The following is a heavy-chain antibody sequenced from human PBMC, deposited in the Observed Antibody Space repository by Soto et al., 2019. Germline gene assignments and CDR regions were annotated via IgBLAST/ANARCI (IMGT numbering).Heavy chain of an antibody. CDR2: IYYSGST. J-gene: IGHJ5*02. CDR1: GGSIILSSYY. Sequence: QLQLQESGPGLVKPSETLSLTCTCSGGSIILSSYYWVWIRKPPGKGLEWIGSIYYSGSTYYNPSLTGRVTISVHTSKNQSSLRLSSVADAHTAMYYCARRCSSGYCDCFDPWCHVTLVTVAS. D-gene: IGHD3-22*01. CDR3: ARRCSSGYCDCFDP. V-gene: IGHV4-39*01.